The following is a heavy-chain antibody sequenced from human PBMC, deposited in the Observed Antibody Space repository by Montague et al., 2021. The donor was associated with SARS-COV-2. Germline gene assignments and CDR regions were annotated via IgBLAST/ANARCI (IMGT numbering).Heavy chain of an antibody. CDR1: GGSISSYY. J-gene: IGHJ3*02. Sequence: SETLSLTCTVSGGSISSYYWSWIRQPPGKGLEWIGYINYSGSTNYNPSLKSRVTISVDTSKNQFSLKLSSVTAADTAVYYCARTPGEIAGDAFDIWGQGTMVTVSS. V-gene: IGHV4-59*01. CDR3: ARTPGEIAGDAFDI. CDR2: INYSGST. D-gene: IGHD2-21*01.